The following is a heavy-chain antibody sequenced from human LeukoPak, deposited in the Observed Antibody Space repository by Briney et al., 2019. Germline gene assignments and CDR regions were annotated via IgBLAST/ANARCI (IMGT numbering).Heavy chain of an antibody. V-gene: IGHV4-59*01. CDR2: IYYSGST. CDR1: GGSISSYY. CDR3: ARGSGLEIFDY. Sequence: SETLSLTCTVSGGSISSYYWSWIRQPPGEGLEWIGYIYYSGSTNYNPSLKSRVTISVDTSKNQFSLKLSSVTAADTAVYYCARGSGLEIFDYWGQGTLVTVSS. D-gene: IGHD5-24*01. J-gene: IGHJ4*02.